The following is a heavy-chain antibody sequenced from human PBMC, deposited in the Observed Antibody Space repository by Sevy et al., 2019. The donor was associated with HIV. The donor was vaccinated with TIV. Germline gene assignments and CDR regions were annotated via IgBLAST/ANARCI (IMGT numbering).Heavy chain of an antibody. J-gene: IGHJ5*02. Sequence: GGFLRLSCAASGFTFSSYAMSWVRQAPGKGLEWVSAISGSGGSTYYADSVKGRFTISRDNSKNTLYLQMNSLRAEDTAVYYCAKNGYSSSWYGGRFDPWGQGTLVTVSS. CDR1: GFTFSSYA. CDR2: ISGSGGST. CDR3: AKNGYSSSWYGGRFDP. V-gene: IGHV3-23*01. D-gene: IGHD6-13*01.